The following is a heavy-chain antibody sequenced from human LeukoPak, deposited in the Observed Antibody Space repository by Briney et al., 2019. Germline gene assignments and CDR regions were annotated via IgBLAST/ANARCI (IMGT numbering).Heavy chain of an antibody. CDR3: ARGAGYSSSNLDY. CDR2: INSGGSST. D-gene: IGHD6-13*01. V-gene: IGHV3-74*01. Sequence: PGGSLRLSCAASGFTFSTYWMHWVRQVPGKGLVWVSRINSGGSSTSYADSVKGRFTISRDNAKNTLYLQMNSLRAEDTAVYYCARGAGYSSSNLDYWGQGTLVTVSS. CDR1: GFTFSTYW. J-gene: IGHJ4*02.